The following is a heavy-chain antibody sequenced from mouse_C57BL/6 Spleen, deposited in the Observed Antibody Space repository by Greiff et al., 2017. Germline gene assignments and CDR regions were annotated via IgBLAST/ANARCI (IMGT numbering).Heavy chain of an antibody. Sequence: VKLVESGAELVKPGASVKMSCKASGYTFTTYPIEWMKQNHGKSLEWIGNFHPYNDDTKYNEKFKGKATLTVEKSSSTVYLELSRLTSDDSAVYYCARDSNWGGYFDVWGTGTTVTVSS. CDR2: FHPYNDDT. V-gene: IGHV1-47*01. CDR1: GYTFTTYP. CDR3: ARDSNWGGYFDV. D-gene: IGHD2-5*01. J-gene: IGHJ1*03.